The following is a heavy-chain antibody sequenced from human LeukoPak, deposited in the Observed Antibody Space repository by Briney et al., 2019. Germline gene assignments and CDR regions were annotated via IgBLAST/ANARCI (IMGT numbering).Heavy chain of an antibody. Sequence: ASVKVSCKASGGTFSSYAISWARQAPGQGLEWMGGIIPIFGTANYAQKFQGRVTITADESTSTAYMELSSMRSEDTAVYYCARLYDIGYWGQGTLVIVSS. V-gene: IGHV1-69*13. CDR1: GGTFSSYA. CDR3: ARLYDIGY. CDR2: IIPIFGTA. J-gene: IGHJ4*02. D-gene: IGHD3-22*01.